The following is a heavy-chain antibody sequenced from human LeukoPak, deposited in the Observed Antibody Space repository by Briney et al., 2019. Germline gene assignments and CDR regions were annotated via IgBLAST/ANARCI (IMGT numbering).Heavy chain of an antibody. CDR1: GFTFNTYW. J-gene: IGHJ6*02. CDR3: ARDQSVVDYGGNSEYYYGMDV. V-gene: IGHV3-48*01. Sequence: GGSLRLSCAASGFTFNTYWMSWVRQAPGKGLEWVSYITSSSSSKYYSDSVKGRFTISRDNSKNTLCLQMNSLRAKDTAVYYCARDQSVVDYGGNSEYYYGMDVWGQGTTVTVSS. CDR2: ITSSSSSK. D-gene: IGHD4-23*01.